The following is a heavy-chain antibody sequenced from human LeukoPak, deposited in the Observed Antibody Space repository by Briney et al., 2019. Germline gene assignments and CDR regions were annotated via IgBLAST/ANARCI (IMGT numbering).Heavy chain of an antibody. Sequence: ASVKVSCKASGYTFTDYYMHWVRQAPGQGLEWMGWINPNSGGTNYAQKFQGRVTMTRDTSISTAFMELSSLRSDDTAVYYCAPTLNYCDSCGYSSPFDYWGQGALVTVSS. D-gene: IGHD3-22*01. V-gene: IGHV1-2*02. CDR2: INPNSGGT. J-gene: IGHJ4*02. CDR1: GYTFTDYY. CDR3: APTLNYCDSCGYSSPFDY.